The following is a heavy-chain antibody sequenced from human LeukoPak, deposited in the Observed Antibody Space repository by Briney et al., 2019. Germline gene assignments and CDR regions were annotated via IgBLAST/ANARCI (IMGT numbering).Heavy chain of an antibody. Sequence: ASVKVSCKASGYTFTGYYMHWVRQAPGQGLEWMGWINPNSGGTNYAQKFQGRVTMTRDTSISTAYMELSRLRSDDTAVYYCATDYGGNQYFQHWGQGTLVTVSS. CDR1: GYTFTGYY. CDR2: INPNSGGT. CDR3: ATDYGGNQYFQH. D-gene: IGHD4-23*01. V-gene: IGHV1-2*02. J-gene: IGHJ1*01.